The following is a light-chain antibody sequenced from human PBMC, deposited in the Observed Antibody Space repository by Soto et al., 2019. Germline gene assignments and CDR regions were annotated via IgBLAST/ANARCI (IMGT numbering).Light chain of an antibody. CDR1: QSVSSN. Sequence: ETVMTQFQATLSVITRERVTLSCRASQSVSSNLAWYHQKRGQAPRLLIYGASTRATGIPARFSGSGSGTEFTLTISSLQSEDFAIYYCQQYNNWPETFGQGTKVDIK. CDR3: QQYNNWPET. J-gene: IGKJ1*01. CDR2: GAS. V-gene: IGKV3-15*01.